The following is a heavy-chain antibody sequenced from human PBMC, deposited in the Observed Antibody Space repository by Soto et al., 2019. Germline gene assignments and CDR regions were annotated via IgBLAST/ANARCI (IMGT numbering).Heavy chain of an antibody. CDR1: GGSISSGGYS. V-gene: IGHV4-30-2*01. J-gene: IGHJ5*02. CDR3: ARWWMYASRFDP. CDR2: IYHSGST. Sequence: QLQLQESGSGLVKPSQTLSLTCAVSGGSISSGGYSWSWIRQPPGQGLEWIGYIYHSGSTHYNPPLTRRVSISLDRSKNPFSLKLSSVSAADTAVYYCARWWMYASRFDPWGQGALVTVSS. D-gene: IGHD2-8*01.